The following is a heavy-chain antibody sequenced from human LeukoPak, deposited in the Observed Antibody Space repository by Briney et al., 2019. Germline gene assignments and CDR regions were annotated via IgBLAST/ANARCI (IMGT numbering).Heavy chain of an antibody. CDR2: ISSNGGST. Sequence: PGGSLRLSCAASGFTFSSYAMHWVRQAPEKGLEYVSAISSNGGSTYYANSVKGRFTISRDNSKNTLYLQMGSLRAEDMAVYYCARVGDYGLTDYWGQGTLVTVSS. J-gene: IGHJ4*02. V-gene: IGHV3-64*01. CDR1: GFTFSSYA. CDR3: ARVGDYGLTDY. D-gene: IGHD4-17*01.